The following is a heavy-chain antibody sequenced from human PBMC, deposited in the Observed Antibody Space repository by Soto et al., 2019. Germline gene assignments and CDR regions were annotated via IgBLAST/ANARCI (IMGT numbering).Heavy chain of an antibody. V-gene: IGHV1-69*13. Sequence: SVKVSCKASGGTFSSYAISWVRQAPGQGLEWMGGIIPIFGTANYAQKFQGRVTITADESTSTAYMELSSLRSEDTAVYYCARVEDYDSSGYYSKFDYWGQGTLVTVSS. J-gene: IGHJ4*02. CDR2: IIPIFGTA. CDR3: ARVEDYDSSGYYSKFDY. D-gene: IGHD3-22*01. CDR1: GGTFSSYA.